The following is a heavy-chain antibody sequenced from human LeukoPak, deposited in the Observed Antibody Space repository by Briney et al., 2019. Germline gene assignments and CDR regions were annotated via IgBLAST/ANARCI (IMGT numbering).Heavy chain of an antibody. CDR1: GGTFSSYA. D-gene: IGHD3-22*01. J-gene: IGHJ4*02. Sequence: SVKVSCKASGGTFSSYAISWVRQAPGQGLEWMGGIIPSFGAANYAQKFQGRVTITADESTSTAYMELSSLRSEDTAVYYCARSEVSAEDYYDSSGYYDIFDYWGQGTLVTVSS. V-gene: IGHV1-69*13. CDR3: ARSEVSAEDYYDSSGYYDIFDY. CDR2: IIPSFGAA.